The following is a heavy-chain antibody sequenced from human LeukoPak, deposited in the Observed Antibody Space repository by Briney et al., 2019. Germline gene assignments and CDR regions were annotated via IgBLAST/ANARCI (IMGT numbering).Heavy chain of an antibody. CDR1: GFTVNNNF. V-gene: IGHV3-30-3*01. CDR3: AREGYYGSGSPPSLYFDY. Sequence: GGSLRLSCVASGFTVNNNFMNWVRQAPGKGLEWVAVTSSDLNVKLYADSVKGRFTISRDNSRSTLYLQMNSLRPEDTAIYYCAREGYYGSGSPPSLYFDYWGQGTLVTVSS. D-gene: IGHD3-10*01. CDR2: TSSDLNVK. J-gene: IGHJ4*02.